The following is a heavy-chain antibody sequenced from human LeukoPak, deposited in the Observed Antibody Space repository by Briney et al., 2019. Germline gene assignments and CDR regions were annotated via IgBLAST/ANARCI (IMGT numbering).Heavy chain of an antibody. J-gene: IGHJ6*02. CDR1: GFTFGSYS. CDR3: ARAYYDILTGTPNGMDV. D-gene: IGHD3-9*01. V-gene: IGHV3-21*01. CDR2: ISSSSSYI. Sequence: GGSLRLSCSASGFTFGSYSMNWVRQAPGKGLEWVSSISSSSSYIYYADSVKGRFTISRDNAKNSLYLQMNSLRAEDTAVYYCARAYYDILTGTPNGMDVWGQGTTVTVSS.